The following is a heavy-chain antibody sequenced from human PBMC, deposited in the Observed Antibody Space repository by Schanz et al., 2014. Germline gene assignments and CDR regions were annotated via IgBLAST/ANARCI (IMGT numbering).Heavy chain of an antibody. CDR3: ARDGHSSIWDSYYFYGLDV. D-gene: IGHD6-13*01. CDR2: INPNSGGT. Sequence: QVQLVQSGAEVQKPGASVMLSCKTSGYTLTGFGVSWVRQAPGQGLEWMGRINPNSGGTNYAENFQGRVTMTRDTSTSTVYMELSRLTSDDTALYYCARDGHSSIWDSYYFYGLDVWGQGTTVTVSS. J-gene: IGHJ6*02. CDR1: GYTLTGFG. V-gene: IGHV1-2*02.